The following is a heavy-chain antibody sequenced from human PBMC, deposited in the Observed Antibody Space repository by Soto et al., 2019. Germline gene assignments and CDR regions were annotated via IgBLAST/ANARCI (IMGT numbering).Heavy chain of an antibody. Sequence: EVHLVESGVGLIQPGGSLRLCCAASGFTVGNNYMNWVRQAPGKGLEWVSLMYSGGGTYYADSVKGRFTMSRDSSKNTLYLQLNSLRAEDTAMFYCTTSPSVGVWGQGTTVTVSS. CDR3: TTSPSVGV. V-gene: IGHV3-53*01. CDR1: GFTVGNNY. D-gene: IGHD6-19*01. CDR2: MYSGGGT. J-gene: IGHJ6*02.